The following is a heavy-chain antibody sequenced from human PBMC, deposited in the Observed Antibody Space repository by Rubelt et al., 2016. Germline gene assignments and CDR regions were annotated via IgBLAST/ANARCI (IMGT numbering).Heavy chain of an antibody. CDR2: IFLNGRT. D-gene: IGHD4-17*01. Sequence: SLTCTVSGASVSGSAWSWIRQPPGKGLEWLAYIFLNGRTKYNPSLKSRLTISEDTSTNHISLRLISLRLSSVTAADTAVYYCARGGYGSQEATDALDIWGQGTTVTVSS. V-gene: IGHV4-59*02. CDR1: GASVSGSA. CDR3: ARGGYGSQEATDALDI. J-gene: IGHJ3*02.